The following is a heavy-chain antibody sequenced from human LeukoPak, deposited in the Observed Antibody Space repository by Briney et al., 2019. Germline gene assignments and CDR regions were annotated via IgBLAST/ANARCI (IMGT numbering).Heavy chain of an antibody. V-gene: IGHV1-2*04. CDR2: INPNSGGT. D-gene: IGHD2-15*01. CDR1: GYTFTGYY. CDR3: AREMGYGYCSGGSCYSESAFDI. J-gene: IGHJ3*02. Sequence: ASVKVSCKASGYTFTGYYMHWVRQAPGQGLEWMGWINPNSGGTNHAQKFQGWVTMTRDTSISTAYMELSRLRSDDTAVYYCAREMGYGYCSGGSCYSESAFDIWGQGTMVTVSS.